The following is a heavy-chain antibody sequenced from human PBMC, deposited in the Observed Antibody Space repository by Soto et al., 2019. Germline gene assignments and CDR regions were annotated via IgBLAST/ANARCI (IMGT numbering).Heavy chain of an antibody. Sequence: SVKVSCKASGGTFSSYAISWVRQAPGQGLEWMGGIIPIFGTANYAQKFQGRVTITADKSTSTAYMELSSLRSEDTAVYYCAREGIAAPGHIAYWGQEPLFTGSS. J-gene: IGHJ4*01. CDR1: GGTFSSYA. V-gene: IGHV1-69*06. CDR2: IIPIFGTA. D-gene: IGHD6-13*01. CDR3: AREGIAAPGHIAY.